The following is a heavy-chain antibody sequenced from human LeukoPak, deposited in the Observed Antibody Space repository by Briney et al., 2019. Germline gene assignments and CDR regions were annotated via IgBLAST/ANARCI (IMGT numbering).Heavy chain of an antibody. V-gene: IGHV3-21*01. CDR1: GFSFSSYR. CDR2: VSNSGDYI. D-gene: IGHD3-10*01. Sequence: GGSLRLSCAASGFSFSSYRMNWVRQAPGKGLEWVSSVSNSGDYIHYADSVKGRFTISRDNAKNSLYLQMNSLRAEDTAVYYCARRITMVRGAFDTWGQGTLVTVSS. CDR3: ARRITMVRGAFDT. J-gene: IGHJ4*02.